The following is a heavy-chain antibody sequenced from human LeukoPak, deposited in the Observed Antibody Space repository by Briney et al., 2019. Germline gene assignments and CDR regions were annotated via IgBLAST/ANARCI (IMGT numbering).Heavy chain of an antibody. CDR3: AKERSSSSSFDY. D-gene: IGHD6-6*01. V-gene: IGHV3-30*18. J-gene: IGHJ4*02. CDR1: GFTFSSYG. Sequence: GGSLRLSCAASGFTFSSYGMHWVRQAPGKGLEWVAVISYDGSNKYYADSVKGRFTISRDNSKNTLYLQMNSLRAEDTAVYYCAKERSSSSSFDYWGQGTLVTVSS. CDR2: ISYDGSNK.